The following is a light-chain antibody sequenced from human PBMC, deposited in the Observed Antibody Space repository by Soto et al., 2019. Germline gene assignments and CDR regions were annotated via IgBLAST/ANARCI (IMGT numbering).Light chain of an antibody. CDR2: EVS. CDR3: SSYSISDTPYV. J-gene: IGLJ1*01. V-gene: IGLV2-18*02. Sequence: QSVLTQPPSVSGSPGQSVTISCTGTSADFVSYNRVSWYQQHTGKAPELLIFEVSSRPSGISDRFSGSKSGNTASLTISGLQAEDEADYYCSSYSISDTPYVFGGGTKVTVL. CDR1: SADFVSYNR.